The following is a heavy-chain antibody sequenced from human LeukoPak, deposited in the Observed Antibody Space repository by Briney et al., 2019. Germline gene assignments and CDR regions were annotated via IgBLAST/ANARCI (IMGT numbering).Heavy chain of an antibody. D-gene: IGHD6-19*01. V-gene: IGHV3-30*03. J-gene: IGHJ4*02. CDR2: ISYDGSNK. CDR3: ASWPGGWYGEDS. CDR1: EFTFSSYG. Sequence: PGRSLRLSCAASEFTFSSYGMHWVRQAPGKGLEWVAVISYDGSNKYYADSVKGRFTISRDNSKNTLYLQMNSLRAEDTAVYYCASWPGGWYGEDSWGQGTLVTVSS.